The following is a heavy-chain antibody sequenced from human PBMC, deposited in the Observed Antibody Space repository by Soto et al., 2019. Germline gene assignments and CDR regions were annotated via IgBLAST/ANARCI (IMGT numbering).Heavy chain of an antibody. V-gene: IGHV1-69*08. J-gene: IGHJ6*02. CDR3: ARDQPYYYGSGSKSFGMDV. Sequence: QVQLVQSGAEVKKPGSSVKVSCKASGGTFSSYTISWVRQAPGQGLEWMGRIIPILGIANYAQKFQGRVTITADKSTSTAYKELSSLRSEDTAVYYCARDQPYYYGSGSKSFGMDVWGQGTTVTVSS. CDR2: IIPILGIA. CDR1: GGTFSSYT. D-gene: IGHD3-10*01.